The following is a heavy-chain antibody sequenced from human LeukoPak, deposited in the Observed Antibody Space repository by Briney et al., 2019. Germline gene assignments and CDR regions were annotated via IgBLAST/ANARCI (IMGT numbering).Heavy chain of an antibody. CDR2: ISSSSNTI. CDR1: GFTFSSYI. J-gene: IGHJ4*02. D-gene: IGHD5-18*01. V-gene: IGHV3-48*02. Sequence: GGSLRLSCAASGFTFSSYIMNWVRQAPGKGLEWVSYISSSSNTIYYADSVKGRFTISRDNAKNSLYLQMNSLRDEDTALYYCVTDTSMGGLFDYWGQGTLVTVSS. CDR3: VTDTSMGGLFDY.